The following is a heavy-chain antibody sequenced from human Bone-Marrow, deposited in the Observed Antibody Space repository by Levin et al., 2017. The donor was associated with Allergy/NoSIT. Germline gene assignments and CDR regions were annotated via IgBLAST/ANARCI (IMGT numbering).Heavy chain of an antibody. CDR1: GFTFSSYA. V-gene: IGHV3-23*01. D-gene: IGHD3-22*01. CDR3: AKDRTYYYDSTSSMGAFDI. Sequence: SCAASGFTFSSYAMSWVRQAPGKGLEWVSAISGSGGSTYYADSVKGRFTISRDNSKNTLYLQMNSLRAEDTAVYYCAKDRTYYYDSTSSMGAFDIWGQGTMVTVSS. CDR2: ISGSGGST. J-gene: IGHJ3*02.